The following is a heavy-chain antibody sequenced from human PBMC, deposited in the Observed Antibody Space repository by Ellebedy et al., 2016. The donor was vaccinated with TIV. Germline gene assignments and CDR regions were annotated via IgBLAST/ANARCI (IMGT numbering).Heavy chain of an antibody. J-gene: IGHJ4*02. Sequence: GGSLRLSCAASGFTFSSYWMSWVRQAPGKGLEWVAVIWYDGSNKYYADSVKGRFTISRDNSKNTLYLQMNSLRAEDTAVYYCASWPTSSGEDYWGQGTLVTVSS. CDR1: GFTFSSYW. D-gene: IGHD3-22*01. V-gene: IGHV3-30-3*01. CDR2: IWYDGSNK. CDR3: ASWPTSSGEDY.